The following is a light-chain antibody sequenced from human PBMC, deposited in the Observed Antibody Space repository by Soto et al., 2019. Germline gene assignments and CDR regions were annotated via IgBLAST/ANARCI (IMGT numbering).Light chain of an antibody. Sequence: QSVLTQPPSASGTPGQCVTISCSGSSSNIGSNTVNWYQQLPGTAPKPLIYSNNQRPSGVPDRFSGSKSGTSASLAISGLQSEDEADYYCAAWDDSLNGRSVFGTGTKVTVL. V-gene: IGLV1-44*01. CDR1: SSNIGSNT. J-gene: IGLJ1*01. CDR3: AAWDDSLNGRSV. CDR2: SNN.